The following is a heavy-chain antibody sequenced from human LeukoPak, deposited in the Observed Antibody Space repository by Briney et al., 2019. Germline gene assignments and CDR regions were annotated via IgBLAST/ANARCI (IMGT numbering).Heavy chain of an antibody. J-gene: IGHJ4*02. CDR3: ARTVAGKLIFAY. CDR1: GGSISSGGFY. D-gene: IGHD6-19*01. CDR2: IYYRGTT. Sequence: NPSQTLSLTCTVSGGSISSGGFYWGWIRQPPGRGLEWIGNIYYRGTTYDNPSLKSRVTISRDTSKNQFSLKLNSVTAADTALYYCARTVAGKLIFAYWGQGTLVTVSS. V-gene: IGHV4-39*07.